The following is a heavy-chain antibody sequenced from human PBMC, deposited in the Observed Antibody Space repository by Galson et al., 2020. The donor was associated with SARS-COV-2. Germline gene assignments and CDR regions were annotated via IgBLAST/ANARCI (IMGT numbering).Heavy chain of an antibody. D-gene: IGHD1-26*01. CDR2: ISSSSAYI. Sequence: NSGGSLRLSCSAPGFSLNTYNMHWIRQAPGKRLEWVSSISSSSAYIYYADSLKGRFTISRDNAKSSLYLQMDSLRAEDTAVYYCAREVVGATMGLDYWGQGTPVTVSS. V-gene: IGHV3-21*01. CDR1: GFSLNTYN. CDR3: AREVVGATMGLDY. J-gene: IGHJ4*02.